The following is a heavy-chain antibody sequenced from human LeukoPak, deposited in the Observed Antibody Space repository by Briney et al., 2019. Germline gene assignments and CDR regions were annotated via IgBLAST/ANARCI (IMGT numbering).Heavy chain of an antibody. CDR2: ISPSGST. CDR3: ARDHIVVVPAAPTLYYYYGMDV. D-gene: IGHD2-2*01. CDR1: GGSISSGAYS. V-gene: IGHV4-30-2*01. J-gene: IGHJ6*02. Sequence: SQTLSLTCAVSGGSISSGAYSWNWIRQPPGKGLEWIGYISPSGSTYYNPSLKSRVTISVDKSKNQFSLKLSSVTAADTAVYYCARDHIVVVPAAPTLYYYYGMDVWGQGTTVTVSS.